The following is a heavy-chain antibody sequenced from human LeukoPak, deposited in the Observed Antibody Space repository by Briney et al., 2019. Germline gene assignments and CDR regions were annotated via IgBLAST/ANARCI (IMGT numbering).Heavy chain of an antibody. J-gene: IGHJ4*02. V-gene: IGHV5-51*01. CDR3: ARAKDVCSGGSCYSGVVDY. Sequence: GESLKISCKGSGYSFTSYWIGWVRQMPGKGLDWMGIIYPGDSDTRYSPSFQGQVTISADKSISTAYLQWSSLQASDTAMYYCARAKDVCSGGSCYSGVVDYWGQGTLVTVSS. CDR2: IYPGDSDT. D-gene: IGHD2-15*01. CDR1: GYSFTSYW.